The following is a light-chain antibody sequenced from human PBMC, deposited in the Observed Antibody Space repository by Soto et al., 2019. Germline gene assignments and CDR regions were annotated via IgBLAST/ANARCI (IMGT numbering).Light chain of an antibody. J-gene: IGKJ1*01. V-gene: IGKV3-15*01. CDR3: QQYNNWPWK. Sequence: IVVTHSPATLSLTQGERATLSCRASQSISDTLAWYKQKPGQAPRIPIHGAYTRATGFPARFSGSGSGTDFTLTISSLQSEDFAVYYCQQYNNWPWKFGQGTKVDIK. CDR1: QSISDT. CDR2: GAY.